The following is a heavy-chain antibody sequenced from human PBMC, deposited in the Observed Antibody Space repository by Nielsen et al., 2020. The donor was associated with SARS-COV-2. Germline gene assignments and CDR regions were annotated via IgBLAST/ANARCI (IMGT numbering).Heavy chain of an antibody. CDR2: ISWNSGSI. Sequence: GGSLRLSCAASGFTFDDYAMHWVRQAPGKGLEWVSGISWNSGSIGYADSVKGRFTISRDNAKNSLYLQMNSLRAEDTALYYCAKDMPDYYGSGSYYLDYWGQGTLVTVSS. D-gene: IGHD3-10*01. V-gene: IGHV3-9*01. J-gene: IGHJ4*02. CDR1: GFTFDDYA. CDR3: AKDMPDYYGSGSYYLDY.